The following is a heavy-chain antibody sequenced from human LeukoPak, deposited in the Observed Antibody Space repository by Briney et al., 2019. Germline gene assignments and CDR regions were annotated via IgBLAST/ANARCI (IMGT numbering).Heavy chain of an antibody. J-gene: IGHJ6*03. CDR3: AKDIVVVVAATPEGYYYYLDV. D-gene: IGHD2-15*01. CDR2: IIPILGIA. CDR1: GGTFSSYT. V-gene: IGHV1-69*02. Sequence: SVKVSCKASGGTFSSYTTSWVRQAPGQGLEWMGRIIPILGIANYAQKFQGRVTITADESTSTAYMELSSLRSEDTAVYYCAKDIVVVVAATPEGYYYYLDVWGKGTTVTVS.